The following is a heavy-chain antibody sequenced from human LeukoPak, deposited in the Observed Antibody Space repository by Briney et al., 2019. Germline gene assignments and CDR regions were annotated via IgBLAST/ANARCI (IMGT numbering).Heavy chain of an antibody. CDR3: AKDPYCSSTSCYLGTPDY. D-gene: IGHD2-2*01. V-gene: IGHV3-74*01. J-gene: IGHJ4*02. Sequence: PGGSLRLSCAASGFTFSSYWMHWVRQAPGKGLVWVSRINSDGSSTSYADSVKGRFTISRDNAKNTLYLQMNSLRVEDTAVYYCAKDPYCSSTSCYLGTPDYWGQGTLVTVSS. CDR2: INSDGSST. CDR1: GFTFSSYW.